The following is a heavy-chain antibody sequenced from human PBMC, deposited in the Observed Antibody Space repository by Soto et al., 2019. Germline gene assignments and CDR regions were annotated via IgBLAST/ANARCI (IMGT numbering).Heavy chain of an antibody. CDR2: ISYDGSNK. D-gene: IGHD1-26*01. CDR3: ARDPGWSYYWFDP. CDR1: GFTFSSYA. J-gene: IGHJ5*02. V-gene: IGHV3-30-3*01. Sequence: GSLGHSCAASGFTFSSYAMHWVRQAAGKGLEWVAVISYDGSNKYYADSVKGRFTISRDNSKNTLYLQMNSLRAEDTAVYYCARDPGWSYYWFDPWGQGTLVTVSS.